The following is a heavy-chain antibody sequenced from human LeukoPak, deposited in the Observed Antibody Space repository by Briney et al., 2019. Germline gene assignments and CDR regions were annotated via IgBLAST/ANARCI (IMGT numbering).Heavy chain of an antibody. J-gene: IGHJ6*03. CDR2: ISGSGGGT. Sequence: GGSLRLSCAASGFTFSSYWMSWVRQAPGKGLEWVSAISGSGGGTYYADSVKGRFTISRDNSKNTLYLQMNSLRAEDTAVYYCAKFRAYYYYYYMDVWGKGTTVTVSS. V-gene: IGHV3-23*01. CDR1: GFTFSSYW. D-gene: IGHD3-10*01. CDR3: AKFRAYYYYYYMDV.